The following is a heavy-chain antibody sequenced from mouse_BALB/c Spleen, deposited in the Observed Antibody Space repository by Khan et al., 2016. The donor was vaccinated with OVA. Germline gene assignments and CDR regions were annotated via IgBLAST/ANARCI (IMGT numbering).Heavy chain of an antibody. J-gene: IGHJ2*01. V-gene: IGHV1-63*02. CDR1: GYTFTNYW. D-gene: IGHD3-1*01. Sequence: QVQLKESGAELVRPGTSVKMSCKAAGYTFTNYWIGWVKQRPGHGLEWIGDIYPGSGYTNYNEKFKGKATLTADTSSRTAYMQLSSLTSGDSVIYYCARGGAARATWDYFDYWGQGTTLTVSS. CDR3: ARGGAARATWDYFDY. CDR2: IYPGSGYT.